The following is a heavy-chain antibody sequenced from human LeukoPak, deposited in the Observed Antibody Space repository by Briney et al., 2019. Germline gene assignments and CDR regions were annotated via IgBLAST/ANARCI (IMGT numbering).Heavy chain of an antibody. Sequence: PSETLSLTCTVSGGSISSSSYYWGWIRQPPGKGLEWIGSIYYNGSTYYNPSLKSRVTISVDTSKNQFSLKLSSVTAADTAVYYCARDPVAGSREDYWGQGTLVTVSS. V-gene: IGHV4-39*07. CDR1: GGSISSSSYY. D-gene: IGHD6-19*01. CDR3: ARDPVAGSREDY. CDR2: IYYNGST. J-gene: IGHJ4*02.